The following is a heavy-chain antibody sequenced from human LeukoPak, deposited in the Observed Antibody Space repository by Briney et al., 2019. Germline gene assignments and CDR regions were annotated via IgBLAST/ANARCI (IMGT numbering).Heavy chain of an antibody. CDR1: GFTFSSYS. CDR2: ISSSSSYI. J-gene: IGHJ4*02. D-gene: IGHD2-2*01. CDR3: ARDGPYCSSTSCYPFDY. Sequence: PGGSLRLSCAASGFTFSSYSMNWVRQAPGKGLEWVSSISSSSSYIYYADSVKGRFTISRDNAKNSLYLQMNSLRAEDTAVYYCARDGPYCSSTSCYPFDYWGQGTLVTVS. V-gene: IGHV3-21*01.